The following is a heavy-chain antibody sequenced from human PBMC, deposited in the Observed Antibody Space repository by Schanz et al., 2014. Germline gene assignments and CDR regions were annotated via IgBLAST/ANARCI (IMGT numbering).Heavy chain of an antibody. Sequence: DVQLLESGGGLVQPGGSLRLSCLASGFAFSSYGMNWLRQAPGKGLEWVSVIGVDGTTAYYADSVKGRFTISRDNAKNSLFLQMNSLRAEDTAVYYCARDFLLEQLGYSHYYYAMDVWGQGTTVTVSS. J-gene: IGHJ6*02. CDR1: GFAFSSYG. CDR2: IGVDGTTA. V-gene: IGHV3-23*01. CDR3: ARDFLLEQLGYSHYYYAMDV. D-gene: IGHD2-15*01.